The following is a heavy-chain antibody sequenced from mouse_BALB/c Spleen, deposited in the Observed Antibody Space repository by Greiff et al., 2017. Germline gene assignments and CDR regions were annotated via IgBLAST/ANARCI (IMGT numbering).Heavy chain of an antibody. CDR3: ARGRDSLLRLEAWFAY. V-gene: IGHV1S29*02. D-gene: IGHD1-2*01. CDR2: IYPYNGGT. Sequence: EVQRVESGPELVKPGASVKISCKASGYTFTDYNMHWVKQSHGKSLEWIGYIYPYNGGTGYNQKFKSKATLTVDNSSSTAYMELRSLTSEDSAVYYCARGRDSLLRLEAWFAYWGQGTLVTVSA. CDR1: GYTFTDYN. J-gene: IGHJ3*01.